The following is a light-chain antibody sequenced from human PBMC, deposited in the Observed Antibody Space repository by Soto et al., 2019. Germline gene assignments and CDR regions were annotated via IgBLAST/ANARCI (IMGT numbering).Light chain of an antibody. CDR3: TSFTSVHTGV. V-gene: IGLV2-14*01. Sequence: QSALSQPASVSGSPGQSITISCTGTSSDVGGYNYVSWYQQHPGKAPKLMIYEVSNRPSGVSNRFSGSKSGNTASLTISGLQAEDEADYYCTSFTSVHTGVFGNGTKVTVL. J-gene: IGLJ1*01. CDR1: SSDVGGYNY. CDR2: EVS.